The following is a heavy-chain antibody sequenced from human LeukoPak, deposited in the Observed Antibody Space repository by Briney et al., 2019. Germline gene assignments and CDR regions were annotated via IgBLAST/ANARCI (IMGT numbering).Heavy chain of an antibody. J-gene: IGHJ5*02. CDR1: GGTFSSYA. V-gene: IGHV1-69*04. CDR2: IIPILGIA. D-gene: IGHD5-24*01. CDR3: ARAGYNYNWFDP. Sequence: SVKVSCQASGGTFSSYAISWVRQAPGQGLEWMGRIIPILGIANYAQKFQGRVTITADKSTSTAYIELSSLRSEDTAVYYCARAGYNYNWFDPWGQGTLVTVSS.